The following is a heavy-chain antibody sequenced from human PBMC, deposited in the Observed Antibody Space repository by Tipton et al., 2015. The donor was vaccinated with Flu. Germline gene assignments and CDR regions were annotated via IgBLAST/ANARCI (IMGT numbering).Heavy chain of an antibody. V-gene: IGHV3-13*01. J-gene: IGHJ5*02. Sequence: SLRLSCQASGFTFSSYGMHWVRQVKGKGLEWVSGIGTSGDTYYADSVKGRSTISRDNSKNILYLQMRGLRPEDSAVYHCAKDHSCGDYGGCLAKAFDPWGRGTVVTVSS. D-gene: IGHD2-21*01. CDR3: AKDHSCGDYGGCLAKAFDP. CDR1: GFTFSSYG. CDR2: IGTSGDT.